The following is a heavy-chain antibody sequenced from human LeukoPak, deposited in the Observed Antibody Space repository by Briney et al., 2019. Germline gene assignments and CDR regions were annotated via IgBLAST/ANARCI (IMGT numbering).Heavy chain of an antibody. D-gene: IGHD6-25*01. J-gene: IGHJ6*02. V-gene: IGHV3-74*01. CDR2: INRDGSSA. Sequence: HGGSLRLSCAASGFTFSSYWMHWVRQAPGKGLVWVSRINRDGSSATYADSVKGRFIISRDNAKSTLYLQMNSLRTEDTAVYYCARDAACGMDVWGQGTTVTVSS. CDR1: GFTFSSYW. CDR3: ARDAACGMDV.